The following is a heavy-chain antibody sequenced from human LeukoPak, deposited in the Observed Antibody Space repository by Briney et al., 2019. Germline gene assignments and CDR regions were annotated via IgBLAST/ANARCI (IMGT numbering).Heavy chain of an antibody. CDR2: IHPISGDT. CDR3: ATYGPGYNWLYA. Sequence: ASVKVSCKASAYSFTYCIQWGRQAPGQGLEWMGWIHPISGDTTYAQRFQGRITVTRDASISTAYLDLRSLRSDDTAIYYCATYGPGYNWLYAWGQGTLVTVSS. D-gene: IGHD3-10*01. CDR1: AYSFTYC. V-gene: IGHV1-2*02. J-gene: IGHJ5*02.